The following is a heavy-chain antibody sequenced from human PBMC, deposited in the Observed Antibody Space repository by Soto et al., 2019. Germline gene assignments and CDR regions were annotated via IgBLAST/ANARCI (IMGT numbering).Heavy chain of an antibody. Sequence: SETLSLTCTVSGGSISSCSYYWGWVRQPPGKGLECIGSVYCSGRTYYNPSLKSRVTISVDTSKNQFSLKLSSVTAADTAVYYCANTYYDILTGYHDAFDIWGQGTMVTVSS. CDR2: VYCSGRT. CDR1: GGSISSCSYY. V-gene: IGHV4-39*01. J-gene: IGHJ3*02. CDR3: ANTYYDILTGYHDAFDI. D-gene: IGHD3-9*01.